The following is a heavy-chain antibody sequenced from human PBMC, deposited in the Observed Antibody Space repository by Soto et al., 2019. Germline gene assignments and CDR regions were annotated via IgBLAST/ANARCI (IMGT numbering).Heavy chain of an antibody. V-gene: IGHV3-33*01. CDR3: ARDSRYDYEISGHPAGMDV. CDR2: IWYDGSNK. Sequence: GCLRLSCAASGFTFSSYGMHWVRQAPGKGLEWVAVIWYDGSNKYYAESVKGRFTISRDNSKNTLYLQMNSLRAEDTAGYYCARDSRYDYEISGHPAGMDVWGQGTRVTVSS. J-gene: IGHJ6*02. CDR1: GFTFSSYG. D-gene: IGHD3-22*01.